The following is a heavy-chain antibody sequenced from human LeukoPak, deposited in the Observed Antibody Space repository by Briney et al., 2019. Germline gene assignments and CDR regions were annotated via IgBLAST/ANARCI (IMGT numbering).Heavy chain of an antibody. Sequence: GASVKVSCKASGYTFTSYGISWVRQAPGQGLEWMGWISAYNGNTNYEQKLQGRVTMTTDTSTSTAYMELRSMRSDDTAVYYCARIRLLRYFDWLLPDQYYFDYWGQGTLVTVSS. J-gene: IGHJ4*02. V-gene: IGHV1-18*01. CDR3: ARIRLLRYFDWLLPDQYYFDY. CDR2: ISAYNGNT. D-gene: IGHD3-9*01. CDR1: GYTFTSYG.